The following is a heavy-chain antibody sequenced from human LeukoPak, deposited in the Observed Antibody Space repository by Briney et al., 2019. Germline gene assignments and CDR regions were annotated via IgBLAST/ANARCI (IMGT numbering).Heavy chain of an antibody. CDR1: GFTFSSYS. J-gene: IGHJ4*02. CDR3: AKDSGITEDGSSFDY. Sequence: PGGSLRLSCAASGFTFSSYSMNWVRQAPGKGLEWVTFIRYDGSNKYYADSVKGRFTISRDNSKNTLYLQMNSLKPEDTAVYYCAKDSGITEDGSSFDYWGQGTLVTVSS. V-gene: IGHV3-30*02. CDR2: IRYDGSNK. D-gene: IGHD3-16*01.